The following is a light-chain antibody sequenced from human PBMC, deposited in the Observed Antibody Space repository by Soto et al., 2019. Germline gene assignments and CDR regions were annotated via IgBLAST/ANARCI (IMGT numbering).Light chain of an antibody. J-gene: IGKJ4*01. CDR2: GAS. V-gene: IGKV3-20*01. Sequence: EIVLTQSPGTLSLSPGERATLSCRASQSVSSSYLAWYQQKPGQAPRLLIYGASSRATGIPDRFSGSGSGTDFTLTISRLEPEXXAVXXXHQYDSSPLTFGGGTKVEIK. CDR3: HQYDSSPLT. CDR1: QSVSSSY.